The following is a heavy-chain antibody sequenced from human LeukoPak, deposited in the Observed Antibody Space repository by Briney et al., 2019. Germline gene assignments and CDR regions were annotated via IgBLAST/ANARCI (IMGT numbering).Heavy chain of an antibody. CDR3: ARDNSYGFMGCMGY. J-gene: IGHJ4*02. Sequence: PGGSLRLSCAASGFAFSTYGMHWVRQAPGKGLEWVAFTRYDGSHSEYEDSVKGRFSIARDDSKSTLYLQMNSLRAEDTGVYYCARDNSYGFMGCMGYWGQGTRVTVSS. D-gene: IGHD5-18*01. CDR1: GFAFSTYG. CDR2: TRYDGSHS. V-gene: IGHV3-30*02.